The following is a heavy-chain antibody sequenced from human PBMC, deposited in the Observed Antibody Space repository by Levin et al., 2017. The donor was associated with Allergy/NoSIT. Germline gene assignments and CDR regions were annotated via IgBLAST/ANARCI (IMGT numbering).Heavy chain of an antibody. Sequence: SETLSLTCTVSGGSISSYYWSWIRQPPGKGLEWIGHIYYSGSTDYNPSLKSRITISVDASKNQFSLRLSSVTAADTAVYYCPRRRGYRVSYYYMDVWGEGTTVTVSS. V-gene: IGHV4-59*08. D-gene: IGHD5-12*01. CDR1: GGSISSYY. J-gene: IGHJ6*03. CDR2: IYYSGST. CDR3: PRRRGYRVSYYYMDV.